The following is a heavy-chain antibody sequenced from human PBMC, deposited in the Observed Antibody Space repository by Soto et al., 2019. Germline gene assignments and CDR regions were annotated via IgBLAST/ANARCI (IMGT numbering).Heavy chain of an antibody. J-gene: IGHJ3*02. V-gene: IGHV3-73*01. CDR1: EVTCSGSA. D-gene: IGHD3-10*02. CDR3: IRFVPPANLRSEAFDI. CDR2: IRSKANSYAT. Sequence: LIDWCGASEVTCSGSAMHWVLQASGKGLEWVGRIRSKANSYATAYAASVKGRFTISRDDSKNTAYLQMNSLKTEDTAVYYFIRFVPPANLRSEAFDIWGQGTMVPVSS.